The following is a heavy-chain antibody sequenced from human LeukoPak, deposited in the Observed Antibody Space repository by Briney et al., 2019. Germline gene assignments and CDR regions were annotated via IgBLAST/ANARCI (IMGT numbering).Heavy chain of an antibody. D-gene: IGHD5-12*01. J-gene: IGHJ5*02. CDR3: ARVRLPIVGTIGWFDL. CDR1: GYSFSSYG. Sequence: ASVKVSCKPSGYSFSSYGITRVRQAPGQGIEWMGWISAYNDNTKYAQKFQDRVITTRDTSTSAAYIELTRLTSDDTAVYYCARVRLPIVGTIGWFDLWGQVTPVTVSS. CDR2: ISAYNDNT. V-gene: IGHV1-18*01.